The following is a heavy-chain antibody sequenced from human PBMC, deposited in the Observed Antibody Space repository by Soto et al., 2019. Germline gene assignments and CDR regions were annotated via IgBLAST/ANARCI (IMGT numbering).Heavy chain of an antibody. D-gene: IGHD5-18*01. V-gene: IGHV3-23*01. Sequence: LGLSCAASGFTFSSFSLSWVRQAPGKGLAWVSAISGSGDGTDYADSVKGRFTISRDNSKNTLYLQMNSLRAEDTAVYYCAGPGYSSQDYWGQGALVTVSS. CDR3: AGPGYSSQDY. J-gene: IGHJ4*02. CDR1: GFTFSSFS. CDR2: ISGSGDGT.